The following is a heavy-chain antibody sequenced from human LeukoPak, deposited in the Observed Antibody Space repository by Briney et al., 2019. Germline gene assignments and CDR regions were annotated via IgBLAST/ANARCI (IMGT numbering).Heavy chain of an antibody. CDR2: MNPNSGNT. J-gene: IGHJ6*02. Sequence: GASVKVSCKASGYTFTSYDINWVRQATGQGLEWMGWMNPNSGNTGYAQKFQGRVTMTRNTSTGTAYMELSSLRSEDTAVYYCARGSWSMIVVVITGMDVWGQGTTVTVSS. V-gene: IGHV1-8*01. D-gene: IGHD3-22*01. CDR1: GYTFTSYD. CDR3: ARGSWSMIVVVITGMDV.